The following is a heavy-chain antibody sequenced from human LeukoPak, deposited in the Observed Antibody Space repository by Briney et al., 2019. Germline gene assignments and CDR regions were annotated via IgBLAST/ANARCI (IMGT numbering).Heavy chain of an antibody. CDR2: IKQDGSEK. CDR3: ARDPSRGYYYYGMDV. CDR1: GFTFSSYW. D-gene: IGHD1-26*01. Sequence: RAGGSLRLSCAASGFTFSSYWMSWVRQAPGKGLEWVANIKQDGSEKYYVDSVKGRFTISRDNAKNSLYLQMNSLRAEDTAVYYCARDPSRGYYYYGMDVWGQGTTVTVSS. J-gene: IGHJ6*02. V-gene: IGHV3-7*01.